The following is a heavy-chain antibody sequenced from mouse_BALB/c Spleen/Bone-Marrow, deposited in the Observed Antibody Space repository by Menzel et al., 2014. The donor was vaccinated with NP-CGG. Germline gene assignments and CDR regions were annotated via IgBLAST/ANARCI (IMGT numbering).Heavy chain of an antibody. CDR3: ASQLGLRVDY. CDR2: ISNGGGST. J-gene: IGHJ4*01. CDR1: GFTFSSYS. V-gene: IGHV5-12-2*01. Sequence: EVQLQESGGGLVQPGGSLKLSCAASGFTFSSYSMSWVRQTPEKRLEWVAYISNGGGSTYYPDTVKGRFTISRDNAKNTLYLQMSSLKSEDTAMYYCASQLGLRVDYWGQGSSVTVSS. D-gene: IGHD3-1*01.